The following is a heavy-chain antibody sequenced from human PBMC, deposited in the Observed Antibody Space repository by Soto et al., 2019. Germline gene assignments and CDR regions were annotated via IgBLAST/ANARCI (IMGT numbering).Heavy chain of an antibody. D-gene: IGHD2-21*01. CDR1: GFTFSSYA. Sequence: GGSLRLSCAASGFTFSSYAMSWVRQAPGKGLEWVSSISGNGNKTHYADSVKGRSTISRDNTRNTLYLQMNSLRAEDTALYYCARNLGYYTLDFWGQGTQVTVSS. CDR2: ISGNGNKT. V-gene: IGHV3-23*01. J-gene: IGHJ4*02. CDR3: ARNLGYYTLDF.